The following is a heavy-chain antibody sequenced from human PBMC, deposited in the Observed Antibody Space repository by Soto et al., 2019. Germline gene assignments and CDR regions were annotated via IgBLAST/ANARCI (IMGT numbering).Heavy chain of an antibody. V-gene: IGHV1-69*01. CDR3: ARTLGPMIVVVKNNWFDP. CDR2: IIPIFGTA. Sequence: QVQLVQSGAEVKKPGSSVKVSCKASGGTFSSYAISWVRQVPGQGLEWMGGIIPIFGTANYAQKFQGRVTITADESTSTAYMELSSLRSEDTAVYYCARTLGPMIVVVKNNWFDPWGQGTLVTVSS. D-gene: IGHD3-22*01. CDR1: GGTFSSYA. J-gene: IGHJ5*02.